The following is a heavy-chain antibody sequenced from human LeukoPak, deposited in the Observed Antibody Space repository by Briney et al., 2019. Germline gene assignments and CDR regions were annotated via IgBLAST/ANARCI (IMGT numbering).Heavy chain of an antibody. CDR2: ILHSGST. Sequence: SQTLSLTCAVSGVSITSETYCWSWIRQPPGKGLEWIGYILHSGSTYYNPSLKSRVTISIDTSKSQFSLKLSSVTAADTAVYYCARTRDFWSGYFDYWGQGTLVTVSS. D-gene: IGHD3-3*01. CDR1: GVSITSETYC. V-gene: IGHV4-30-2*01. J-gene: IGHJ4*02. CDR3: ARTRDFWSGYFDY.